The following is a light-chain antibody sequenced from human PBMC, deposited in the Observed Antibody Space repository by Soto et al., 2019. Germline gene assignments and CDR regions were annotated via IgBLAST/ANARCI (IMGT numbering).Light chain of an antibody. J-gene: IGLJ1*01. CDR3: SSYTSISTYV. Sequence: QSALTQPASVSGSPGQSITISCTGTSSDVDGYNFVSWYQQHPDNAPKLMIYDVTNRPSGVSNRFSGSKSGNTASLTISGLQAEDEADYYCSSYTSISTYVFGTGTKVTVL. V-gene: IGLV2-14*01. CDR2: DVT. CDR1: SSDVDGYNF.